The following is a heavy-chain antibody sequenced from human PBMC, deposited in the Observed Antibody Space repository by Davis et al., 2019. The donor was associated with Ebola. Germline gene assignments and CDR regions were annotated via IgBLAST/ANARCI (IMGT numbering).Heavy chain of an antibody. D-gene: IGHD3-22*01. V-gene: IGHV3-64D*08. Sequence: GESLKISCSASGFPFSSYAMHWVRQAPGKGLEYVSAISSNGGSTYYADSVKGRFTISRDNSKNTLYLQMSSLRAEDTAVYYCVKDPGHYDRFDYWGQGTLVTVSS. CDR2: ISSNGGST. CDR1: GFPFSSYA. J-gene: IGHJ4*02. CDR3: VKDPGHYDRFDY.